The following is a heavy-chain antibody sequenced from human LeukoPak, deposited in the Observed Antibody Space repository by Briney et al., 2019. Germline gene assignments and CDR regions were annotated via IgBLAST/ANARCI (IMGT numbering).Heavy chain of an antibody. CDR1: GFTSSGHY. CDR3: VRSGYCRGGSCYSDYFDY. D-gene: IGHD2-15*01. V-gene: IGHV3-72*01. J-gene: IGHJ4*02. Sequence: PGGSLRLSCAASGFTSSGHYMDWVRQAPGKGLEWVGRTRNKLNSYTTEYAASVKGRFTISRDDSENSLYLQMNSLKTEDTALYYCVRSGYCRGGSCYSDYFDYWGQGTLVTVSS. CDR2: TRNKLNSYTT.